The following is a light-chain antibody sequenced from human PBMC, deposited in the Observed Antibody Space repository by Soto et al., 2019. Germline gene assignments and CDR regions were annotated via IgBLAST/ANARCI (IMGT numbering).Light chain of an antibody. Sequence: DIVLTQNTHSSHVTLGQPASISCRSSQSLVHSVGNTYLTWLQQRPGQPSRLLIYMISNRFSGVPDRCSGSGAGTDLTLKISRVAADHVRVYYCMQATHSYTFGQGTKLEIK. CDR1: QSLVHSVGNTY. J-gene: IGKJ2*01. CDR3: MQATHSYT. CDR2: MIS. V-gene: IGKV2-24*01.